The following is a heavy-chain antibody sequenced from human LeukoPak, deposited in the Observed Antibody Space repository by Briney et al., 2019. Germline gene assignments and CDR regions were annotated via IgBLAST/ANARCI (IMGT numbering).Heavy chain of an antibody. V-gene: IGHV3-53*01. CDR3: ARTAGNTAHFDY. Sequence: GGSLRLPCAASGFTVSSGYMSWVRQAPGKGLEWVSVIYSGGSTYYADSVKGRFTISRDNSKNTLCLQMNSLRAEDTALYYCARTAGNTAHFDYWGQGTLVTVSS. J-gene: IGHJ4*02. D-gene: IGHD5-18*01. CDR1: GFTVSSGY. CDR2: IYSGGST.